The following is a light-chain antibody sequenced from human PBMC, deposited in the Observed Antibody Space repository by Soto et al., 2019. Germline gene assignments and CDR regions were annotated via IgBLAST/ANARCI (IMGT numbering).Light chain of an antibody. CDR2: GAS. CDR1: QSVSSN. CDR3: QQYNNWPPGT. J-gene: IGKJ1*01. V-gene: IGKV3-15*01. Sequence: DIVLTQSPDTLSLSPGERATLSCRASQSVSSNLAWYQQKPGQAPRLLIYGASTRATGIPARFSGSGSGTEFTLTISSLQSEDFAVYYCQQYNNWPPGTFGQGTKVDIK.